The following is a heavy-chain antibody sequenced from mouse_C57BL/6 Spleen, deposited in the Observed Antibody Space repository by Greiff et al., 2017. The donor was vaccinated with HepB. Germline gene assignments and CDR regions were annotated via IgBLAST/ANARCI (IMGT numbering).Heavy chain of an antibody. CDR2: IDPSDSET. CDR1: GYTFTSYW. J-gene: IGHJ2*01. CDR3: ARLDGYDSNYFDY. D-gene: IGHD1-1*01. Sequence: VQLQQPGAELVRPGSSVKLSCKASGYTFTSYWMHWVKQRPIQGLEWIGNIDPSDSETHYNQKFKDKATLTVDKSSSTAYMKLSSLTSEDSAVYDCARLDGYDSNYFDYWGQGTTLTVSS. V-gene: IGHV1-52*01.